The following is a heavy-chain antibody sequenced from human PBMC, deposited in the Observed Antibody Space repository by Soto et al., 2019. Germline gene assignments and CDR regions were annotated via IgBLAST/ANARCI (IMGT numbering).Heavy chain of an antibody. D-gene: IGHD3-10*01. CDR3: ARDYMVRGVMRWFDP. J-gene: IGHJ5*02. V-gene: IGHV4-4*02. CDR1: GGSISSSNW. CDR2: IYHSGST. Sequence: QVQLQESGPGLVKPSGTLSLTRAVSGGSISSSNWWSWVRQPPGKGVEWIGEIYHSGSTNYNPSLKSRVTISVDKSKNQFSLKLSSVTAADTAVYYCARDYMVRGVMRWFDPWGQGTLVTVSS.